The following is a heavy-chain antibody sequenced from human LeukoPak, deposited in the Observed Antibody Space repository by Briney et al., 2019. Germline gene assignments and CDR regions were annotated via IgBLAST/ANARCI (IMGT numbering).Heavy chain of an antibody. D-gene: IGHD3-3*02. CDR1: GFTFSSYW. CDR2: IKQDGSEK. CDR3: AKAKGDELDPFDY. Sequence: PGGSLRLSCAASGFTFSSYWMSWVRQAPGKGLEWVANIKQDGSEKYYVDSVKGRFTISRDNAKNSLYLQMNSLRAEDTALYYCAKAKGDELDPFDYWGQGTLVTVSS. J-gene: IGHJ4*02. V-gene: IGHV3-7*03.